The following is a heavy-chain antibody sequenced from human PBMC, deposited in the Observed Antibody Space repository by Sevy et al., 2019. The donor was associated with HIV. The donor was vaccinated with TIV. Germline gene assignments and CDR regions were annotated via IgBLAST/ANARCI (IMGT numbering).Heavy chain of an antibody. Sequence: SETLSLTCAVYGGSFSGYYWSWIRQPPGKGLEWIGGINHSGSTNYNPSLKSRVTISVDTSKNQFSLKLSSVTAADTAVYYCAEGDYYDSSGYYRTLYFQHWGQGTLVTVSS. V-gene: IGHV4-34*01. CDR2: INHSGST. D-gene: IGHD3-22*01. CDR1: GGSFSGYY. J-gene: IGHJ1*01. CDR3: AEGDYYDSSGYYRTLYFQH.